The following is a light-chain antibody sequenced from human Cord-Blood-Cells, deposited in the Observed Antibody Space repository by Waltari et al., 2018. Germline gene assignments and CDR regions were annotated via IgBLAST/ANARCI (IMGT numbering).Light chain of an antibody. CDR3: QVWDSSSDHWV. CDR1: NIGSKS. J-gene: IGLJ3*02. V-gene: IGLV3-21*04. Sequence: SYVLTQPPSVSVAPGNTARITCGGNNIGSKSVHWYQQKPGQAPVLVIYYDSDRPSGIPERFSGSNSGNTATLTISRVEAGDEADYYCQVWDSSSDHWVFGGGTKLTVL. CDR2: YDS.